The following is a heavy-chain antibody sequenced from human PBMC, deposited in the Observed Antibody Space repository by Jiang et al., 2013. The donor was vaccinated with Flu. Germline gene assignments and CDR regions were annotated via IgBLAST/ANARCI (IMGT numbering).Heavy chain of an antibody. CDR3: ARVQNWNYPFDY. Sequence: KPTQTLTLTCTFSGFSLSTSAVGVGWIRQPPGRALEWLALIYWDDDKRYSPSLKSRLTITKDTSKNQVVLTMTNMDPVDTATYYCARVQNWNYPFDYWGQGTLVTVSS. CDR2: IYWDDDK. CDR1: GFSLSTSAVG. D-gene: IGHD1-7*01. J-gene: IGHJ4*02. V-gene: IGHV2-5*02.